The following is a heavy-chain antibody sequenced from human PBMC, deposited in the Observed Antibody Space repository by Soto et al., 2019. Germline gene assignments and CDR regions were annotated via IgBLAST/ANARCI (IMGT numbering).Heavy chain of an antibody. CDR2: IDDSGATT. J-gene: IGHJ6*02. V-gene: IGHV3-23*01. Sequence: EVQLLESWGGLVQPGGSLRLSCAASGFIFSTYAMSWVRQAPGKGLEWVSGIDDSGATTYYADSVKGRLTISRDNSKNTLYLHMGSLRAEDTAVYYCVKGQSSTCSQTGGMDVWGQGTTVTVSS. D-gene: IGHD6-13*01. CDR3: VKGQSSTCSQTGGMDV. CDR1: GFIFSTYA.